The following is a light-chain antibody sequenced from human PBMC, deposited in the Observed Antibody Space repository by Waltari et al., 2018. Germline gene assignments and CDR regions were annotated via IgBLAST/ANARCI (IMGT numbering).Light chain of an antibody. CDR2: GAS. Sequence: EIVLTQSPGTLSLSPGERATLSCRASQSVSRAFAWYQQNPGHAPRLLIYGASNRATGIPDRFSGSGSGTDFSLIISRLEPEDFAVYYCQHYVSLPVTFGQGTKVEIK. J-gene: IGKJ1*01. CDR3: QHYVSLPVT. CDR1: QSVSRAF. V-gene: IGKV3-20*01.